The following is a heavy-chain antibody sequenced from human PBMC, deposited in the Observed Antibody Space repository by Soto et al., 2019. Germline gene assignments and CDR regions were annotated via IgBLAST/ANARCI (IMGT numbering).Heavy chain of an antibody. J-gene: IGHJ5*02. Sequence: EVQLVESGGNLVQPGGSLRLSCAGSGFTFSSHSMNWVHQAPGKGLEWVSYISSTSSTMYYADSVKGRFTISRDNAKNSLFLQMNSLRDEDTAMYYCARDTDDSSGWLNWFDPWGQGTLVTVSS. D-gene: IGHD6-19*01. V-gene: IGHV3-48*02. CDR2: ISSTSSTM. CDR3: ARDTDDSSGWLNWFDP. CDR1: GFTFSSHS.